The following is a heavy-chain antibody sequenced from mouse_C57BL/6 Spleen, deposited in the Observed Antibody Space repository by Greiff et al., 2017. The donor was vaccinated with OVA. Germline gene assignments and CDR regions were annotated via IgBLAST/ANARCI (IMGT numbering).Heavy chain of an antibody. D-gene: IGHD1-1*01. CDR1: GYTFTDYE. CDR2: IDPETGGT. V-gene: IGHV1-15*01. Sequence: QVQLQQSGAELVRPGASVTLSCKASGYTFTDYEMHWVKQTPVHGLEWIGAIDPETGGTAYNQKFKGKAILTADKSSSTAYMELRSLTSEDSAVYYCTRSDYGSSLFAYWGQGTLVTVSA. J-gene: IGHJ3*01. CDR3: TRSDYGSSLFAY.